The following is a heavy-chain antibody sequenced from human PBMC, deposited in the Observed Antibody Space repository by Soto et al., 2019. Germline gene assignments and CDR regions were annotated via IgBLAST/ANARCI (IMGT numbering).Heavy chain of an antibody. CDR1: GFTFINYA. CDR3: ARKVVGSTSRPDYWYFDL. D-gene: IGHD2-21*01. J-gene: IGHJ2*01. V-gene: IGHV3-23*01. Sequence: EVQLLESGGDSVQPGGSVRLSCAGSGFTFINYAMNWVRQAPGKGLEWVSTIMGGGDATFFADSVRGRFTFSRDNSKNTVTLQMNSLGVDDTAVYYCARKVVGSTSRPDYWYFDLWGRGPLVTVSS. CDR2: IMGGGDAT.